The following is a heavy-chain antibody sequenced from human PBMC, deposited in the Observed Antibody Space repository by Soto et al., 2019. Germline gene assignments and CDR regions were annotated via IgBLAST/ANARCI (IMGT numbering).Heavy chain of an antibody. CDR1: GYTFTSYG. CDR2: ISAYNGNT. CDR3: VVAAQPYYFDY. V-gene: IGHV1-18*01. D-gene: IGHD2-15*01. J-gene: IGHJ4*02. Sequence: QVQLVQSGAEVKKPGASVKVSCKASGYTFTSYGISWVRQAPGQGLEWMGWISAYNGNTNYAHKLQGRVTMTTDTSTSTADMELRSLRSDDTAVYYCVVAAQPYYFDYWGQGTLVTVSS.